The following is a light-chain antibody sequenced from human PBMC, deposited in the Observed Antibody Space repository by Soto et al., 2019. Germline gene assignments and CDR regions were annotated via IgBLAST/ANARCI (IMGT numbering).Light chain of an antibody. Sequence: QSALTQPRSVSGSPGQSVTISCTGTSSDVGGYNYVSWYQQHPGKAPKLMIYDVSKRPSGVPDRFSGAKSGNTASLTISGLQAEDEADYYWCSYAGRDVVFGGVTKLTLL. J-gene: IGLJ2*01. CDR3: CSYAGRDVV. CDR1: SSDVGGYNY. V-gene: IGLV2-11*01. CDR2: DVS.